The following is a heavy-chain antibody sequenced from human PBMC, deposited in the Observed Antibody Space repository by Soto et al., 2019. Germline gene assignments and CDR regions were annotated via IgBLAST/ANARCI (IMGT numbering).Heavy chain of an antibody. CDR3: ARAHYDIVTGDSPNWFVP. CDR2: INAGNGNT. D-gene: IGHD3-9*01. V-gene: IGHV1-3*01. Sequence: ASVKVSCKASGYTFTSYAMHWVRQAPGQRLEWMGWINAGNGNTKYSQKFQGRVTITRDTSASTAYMELSSLRSEDTAVYYCARAHYDIVTGDSPNWFVPWGQGTLVTVS. J-gene: IGHJ5*02. CDR1: GYTFTSYA.